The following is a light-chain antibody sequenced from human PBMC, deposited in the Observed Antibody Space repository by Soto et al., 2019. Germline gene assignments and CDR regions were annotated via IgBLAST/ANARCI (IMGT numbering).Light chain of an antibody. J-gene: IGKJ2*01. V-gene: IGKV3-15*01. CDR3: QHYNYWPYT. Sequence: EIVMTQSPATLSLSPGERATLSCRASQTIDNTLAWYQRQPGQAPRLLLYDASTRATGVPARFSSSGSGTDFTLTISSLQSEDFAVYYCQHYNYWPYTFGQGTKVEIK. CDR2: DAS. CDR1: QTIDNT.